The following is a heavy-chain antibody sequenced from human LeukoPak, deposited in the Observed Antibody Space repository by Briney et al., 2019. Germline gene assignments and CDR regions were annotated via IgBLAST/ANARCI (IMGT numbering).Heavy chain of an antibody. CDR1: GFTFTSYR. J-gene: IGHJ6*02. Sequence: NAGGSLRLSCAASGFTFTSYRMDWVRQAPGQGLEWVSCISSSSEYIYYADSVKGRFTISRDNAKNSLYLQMNSLRAEDTAVYYCARNRYSQPPYYYDMDVWGQGTTVTVSS. V-gene: IGHV3-21*01. CDR3: ARNRYSQPPYYYDMDV. D-gene: IGHD1-14*01. CDR2: ISSSSEYI.